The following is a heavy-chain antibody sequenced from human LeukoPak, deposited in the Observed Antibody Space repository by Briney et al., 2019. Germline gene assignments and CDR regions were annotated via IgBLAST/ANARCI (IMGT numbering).Heavy chain of an antibody. CDR1: GFTFSSYW. V-gene: IGHV3-7*01. J-gene: IGHJ5*02. D-gene: IGHD2-2*01. CDR3: ARDDCSSISCYHNWFDR. CDR2: IKQDGSEK. Sequence: GGSLRLSCAASGFTFSSYWMSWVRQAPGKALDPVANIKQDGSEKYYVDSVKVRFTISRDNAKNSLYLQMNSLRAEDTAVYYCARDDCSSISCYHNWFDRWGQGTLVTVSS.